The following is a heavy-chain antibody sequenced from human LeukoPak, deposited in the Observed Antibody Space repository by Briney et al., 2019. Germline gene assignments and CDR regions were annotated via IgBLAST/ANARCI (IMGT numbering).Heavy chain of an antibody. V-gene: IGHV3-7*03. Sequence: GGSLRLSCAATGFTFRKHWMSWVRQAIGKGLECVAKIKEDGSEKHYVDSVKGRFTISRDNAKNSLYLQMNSLRAEDTAIYYCATYRQVLLPFESWGQGTLVTVSS. D-gene: IGHD2-8*02. CDR1: GFTFRKHW. CDR2: IKEDGSEK. J-gene: IGHJ4*02. CDR3: ATYRQVLLPFES.